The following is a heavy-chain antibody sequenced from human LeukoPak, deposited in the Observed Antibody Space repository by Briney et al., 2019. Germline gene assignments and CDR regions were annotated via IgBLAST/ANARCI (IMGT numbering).Heavy chain of an antibody. V-gene: IGHV1-18*01. Sequence: VASVNVSCKASGYIFNSYGITWVRQAPGQGLEWMGWISAYNGNTNYAQKLQGRVTMTTDTSTSTAYMELRSLRSDDTAVYYCAKDRKESLFWDYWGQGTLVTVSS. CDR3: AKDRKESLFWDY. J-gene: IGHJ4*02. CDR2: ISAYNGNT. D-gene: IGHD3-3*01. CDR1: GYIFNSYG.